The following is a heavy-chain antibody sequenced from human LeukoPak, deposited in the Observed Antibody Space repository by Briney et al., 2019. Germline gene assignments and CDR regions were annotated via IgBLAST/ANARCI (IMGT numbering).Heavy chain of an antibody. CDR2: ISDNGAST. CDR1: GFTFSTYA. Sequence: GGSLRLSCAASGFTFSTYAMSWVRQAPGKGLEWVSHISDNGASTFYADSVKGRFTISRDNSKNTLYLQMNSLRAEDTAVYYCAKDWGYCSSTSCYTEEGYFDYWGQGTLVTVSS. D-gene: IGHD2-2*02. CDR3: AKDWGYCSSTSCYTEEGYFDY. V-gene: IGHV3-23*01. J-gene: IGHJ4*02.